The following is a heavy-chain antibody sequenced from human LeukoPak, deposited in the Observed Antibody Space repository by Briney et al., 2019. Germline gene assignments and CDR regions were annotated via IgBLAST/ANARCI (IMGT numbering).Heavy chain of an antibody. V-gene: IGHV3-30*04. D-gene: IGHD3-9*01. Sequence: GGSLRLSCAASGVTFSSYAMHWVRQAPGKGLEWVAVISYDGSNKYYADSVKGRFTVSRDNSKNTLYLQMNSLRAEDTAVYYCAREDYDILTGYYYYGMDVWGKGTTVTVSS. CDR1: GVTFSSYA. J-gene: IGHJ6*04. CDR3: AREDYDILTGYYYYGMDV. CDR2: ISYDGSNK.